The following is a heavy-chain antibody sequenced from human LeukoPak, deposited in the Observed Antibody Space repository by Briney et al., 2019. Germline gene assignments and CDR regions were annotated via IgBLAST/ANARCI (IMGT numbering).Heavy chain of an antibody. CDR2: INHSGST. J-gene: IGHJ4*02. CDR1: GGSFSGYY. V-gene: IGHV4-34*01. CDR3: AGAEGPFGSSSWYLDY. Sequence: PSETLSLTCAVYGGSFSGYYWSWIRQPPGKGLEWIGEINHSGSTNYNPSLKSRVTISVDTSKNQFSLKLSSVTAADTAVYYCAGAEGPFGSSSWYLDYWGQGTLVTVSS. D-gene: IGHD6-13*01.